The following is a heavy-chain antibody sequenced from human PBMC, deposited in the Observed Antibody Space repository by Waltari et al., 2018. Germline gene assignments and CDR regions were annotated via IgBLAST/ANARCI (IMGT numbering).Heavy chain of an antibody. J-gene: IGHJ6*02. CDR3: ARDPSTVATIAYYGMDV. Sequence: QVQLVQSGAEVKKPGSSVKVSCKASGGTFRSYAISRVRQAPGQGLEWMGGIIPIFGTANYAQKFQGRVTITADESTSTAYMELSSLRSEDTAVYYCARDPSTVATIAYYGMDVWGQGTTVTVSS. D-gene: IGHD5-12*01. CDR2: IIPIFGTA. V-gene: IGHV1-69*01. CDR1: GGTFRSYA.